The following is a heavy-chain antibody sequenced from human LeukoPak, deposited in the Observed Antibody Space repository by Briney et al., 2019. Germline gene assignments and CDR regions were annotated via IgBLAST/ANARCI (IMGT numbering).Heavy chain of an antibody. CDR2: INPSSGST. D-gene: IGHD2-21*02. CDR3: ARNLAYCGGDCPLPLDY. J-gene: IGHJ4*02. Sequence: ASVKVSCKASGYTFTSYYMHWVRQAPGQGLEWMGIINPSSGSTSYAQKFQGRVTMTRDTSTSTVYMELSSLRSEDTAVYYCARNLAYCGGDCPLPLDYWGQGTLVTVSS. CDR1: GYTFTSYY. V-gene: IGHV1-46*01.